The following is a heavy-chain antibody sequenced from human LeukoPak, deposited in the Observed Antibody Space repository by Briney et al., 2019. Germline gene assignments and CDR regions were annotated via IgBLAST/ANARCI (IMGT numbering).Heavy chain of an antibody. J-gene: IGHJ4*02. CDR2: IYTSGST. Sequence: SQTLSLTCTVSGGSISSGSYYWSWIRQPAGKELEWIGRIYTSGSTNYNPSLKSRVSISVDTSKNQFSLKLSSVTAADTAVYYCASLGEWFGELSNWGQGTLVTVSS. CDR1: GGSISSGSYY. CDR3: ASLGEWFGELSN. D-gene: IGHD3-10*01. V-gene: IGHV4-61*02.